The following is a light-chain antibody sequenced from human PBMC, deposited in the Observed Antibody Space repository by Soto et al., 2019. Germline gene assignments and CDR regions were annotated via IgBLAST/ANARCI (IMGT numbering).Light chain of an antibody. CDR1: SSDVGGYNY. CDR2: DVS. J-gene: IGLJ1*01. Sequence: QSVLTQPRSVSGSPGQSVTISCTGTSSDVGGYNYVSWYQQHPGKAPKLMIYDVSKRPSGVPDRFSGSKSGNTASLTISGLQAEDEADYYCCSYAGNYTFPYVFVTGTKVTVL. CDR3: CSYAGNYTFPYV. V-gene: IGLV2-11*01.